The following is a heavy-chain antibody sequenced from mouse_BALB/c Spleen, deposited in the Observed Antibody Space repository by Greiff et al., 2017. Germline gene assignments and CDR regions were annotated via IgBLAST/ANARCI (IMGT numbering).Heavy chain of an antibody. CDR3: ARGPYYGDYAWFAY. D-gene: IGHD2-13*01. V-gene: IGHV3-2*02. CDR1: GYSFTSYYV. CDR2: INYSGST. Sequence: EVQLQESGPGLVKPSQSLSLSCTVSGYSFTSYYVWNVIRQLPGNILEWMGYINYSGSTSYNPSFKSRISITRDTSKNQFFLQLNSVTTEDTATYYCARGPYYGDYAWFAYWGQGTLLTVSA. J-gene: IGHJ3*01.